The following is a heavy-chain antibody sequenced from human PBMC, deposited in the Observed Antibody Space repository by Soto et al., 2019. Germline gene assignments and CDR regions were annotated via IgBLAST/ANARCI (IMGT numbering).Heavy chain of an antibody. V-gene: IGHV3-33*08. CDR1: GFTFSSYG. CDR3: ARDPMGPSSPDAFDI. J-gene: IGHJ3*02. D-gene: IGHD6-6*01. Sequence: GGSLRLSCAASGFTFSSYGMHWVRQAPGKGLEWVAVIWYDGSNKYYADSVKGRFTISRDNSKNTLYLQMNSLRAEDTAVYYCARDPMGPSSPDAFDIWGQGTMVTVSS. CDR2: IWYDGSNK.